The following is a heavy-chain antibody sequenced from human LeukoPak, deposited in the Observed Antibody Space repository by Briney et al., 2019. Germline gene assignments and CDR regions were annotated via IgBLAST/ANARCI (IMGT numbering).Heavy chain of an antibody. CDR2: IFYSGST. V-gene: IGHV4-59*01. CDR1: GGSISSYY. CDR3: ARAPGGIVGATIDYYYYGMDV. D-gene: IGHD1-26*01. Sequence: SETLSLTCTVSGGSISSYYWSWIRQPPGKGLEWIGYIFYSGSTNYNPSLKSRVTISVDTSKNHFSLKLSSVTAADTAVYYCARAPGGIVGATIDYYYYGMDVWGQGTTVTVSS. J-gene: IGHJ6*02.